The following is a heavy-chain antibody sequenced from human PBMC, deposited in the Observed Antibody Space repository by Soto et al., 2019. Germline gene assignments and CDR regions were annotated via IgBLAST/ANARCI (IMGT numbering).Heavy chain of an antibody. J-gene: IGHJ6*02. CDR3: AKGGFWVHYGMDV. CDR2: ISRSGDTT. V-gene: IGHV3-23*01. CDR1: GSTFSAFC. D-gene: IGHD2-15*01. Sequence: EVQLLESGGALAQPGGSLRLSCAASGSTFSAFCMNWVRQAPGKGLEWVSAISRSGDTTYYADSVKGRFTISRDNSKNTLYLEMNSLTGDDPAVYYCAKGGFWVHYGMDVWGQGTTVIVSS.